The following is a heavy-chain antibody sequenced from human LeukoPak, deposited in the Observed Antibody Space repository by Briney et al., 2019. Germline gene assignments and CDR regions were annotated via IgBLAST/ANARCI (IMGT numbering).Heavy chain of an antibody. CDR2: INPSGGST. V-gene: IGHV1-46*01. Sequence: ASVKVSCKASGYTFTSYYMHWVRQAPGQGLEWMGIINPSGGSTSYAQKFQGRVTMTRDTSTSTVYMELSSLRSEDTAVYYCARSSLSDYYDSSGYFDIWGQGTMVTVSS. D-gene: IGHD3-22*01. CDR1: GYTFTSYY. J-gene: IGHJ3*02. CDR3: ARSSLSDYYDSSGYFDI.